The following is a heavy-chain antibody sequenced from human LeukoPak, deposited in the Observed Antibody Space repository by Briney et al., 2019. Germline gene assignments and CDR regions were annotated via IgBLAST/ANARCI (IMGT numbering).Heavy chain of an antibody. CDR2: IYYSGST. D-gene: IGHD3-9*01. CDR1: GGSISSYY. CDR3: ARDSSPAYYDILTGYYIGGFDY. V-gene: IGHV4-59*01. Sequence: SETLSLTCTVSGGSISSYYWSWIRQPPGKGLEWIGYIYYSGSTNYNPSLKSRVTISVDTSKNQFSLKLSSVTAADTAVYYCARDSSPAYYDILTGYYIGGFDYWGQGTLVTVSS. J-gene: IGHJ4*02.